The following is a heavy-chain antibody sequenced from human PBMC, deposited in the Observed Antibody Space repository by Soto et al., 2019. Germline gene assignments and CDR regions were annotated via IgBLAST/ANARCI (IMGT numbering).Heavy chain of an antibody. CDR3: ARSPPTLHYDSSGYFDY. CDR1: GGTFSSYA. J-gene: IGHJ4*02. V-gene: IGHV1-69*01. CDR2: IIPIFGTR. D-gene: IGHD3-22*01. Sequence: QVQLVQSGAEVKKPGSSVKVSCKVFGGTFSSYAISWVRQAPGQGLEWMGGIIPIFGTRTYAQKFEGRVTITAVESTATAYMELGSIKSEDAAVYYCARSPPTLHYDSSGYFDYWGQGTLVSVSS.